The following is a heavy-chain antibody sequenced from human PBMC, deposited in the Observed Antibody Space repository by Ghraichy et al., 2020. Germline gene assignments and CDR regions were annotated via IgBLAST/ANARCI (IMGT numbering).Heavy chain of an antibody. Sequence: SETLSLTCTVSGGSISSYYWSWIRQPPGKGLEWIGYIYYSGSTNYNPSLKSRVTISVDTSKNQFSLKLSSVTAAHTAVYYCARMRVEEQWLPIHIDYWGQGTLVTVSS. CDR2: IYYSGST. D-gene: IGHD3-22*01. J-gene: IGHJ4*02. V-gene: IGHV4-59*01. CDR1: GGSISSYY. CDR3: ARMRVEEQWLPIHIDY.